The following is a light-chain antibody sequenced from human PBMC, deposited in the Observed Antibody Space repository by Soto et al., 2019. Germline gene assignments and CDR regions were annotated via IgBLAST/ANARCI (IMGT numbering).Light chain of an antibody. CDR3: QQRSNWPRT. CDR1: QSVSYY. V-gene: IGKV3-11*01. J-gene: IGKJ1*01. Sequence: EVVLTQSPVSLSLSPGDRATLSCRASQSVSYYLAWYQQKPGQAPRLVIYDASKRATGIPARFSGSGSGTGFTLTVSSLEPEDFAVYYCQQRSNWPRTFGQGTKVDIK. CDR2: DAS.